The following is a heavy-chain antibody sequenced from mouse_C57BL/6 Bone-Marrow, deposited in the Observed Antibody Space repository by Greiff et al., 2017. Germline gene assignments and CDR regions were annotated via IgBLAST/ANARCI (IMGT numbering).Heavy chain of an antibody. Sequence: EVKLVESGAELVKPGASVKLSCTASGFNIKDYYMHWVKQRTEQGLEWIGRIDPEDGETKYAPKFQGKATITADTSSNTAYLQLSSLTSEDTAVYYCARSGGGNDGLYYCDYWGQGTTLTVSS. CDR3: ARSGGGNDGLYYCDY. D-gene: IGHD2-2*01. CDR1: GFNIKDYY. J-gene: IGHJ2*01. V-gene: IGHV14-2*01. CDR2: IDPEDGET.